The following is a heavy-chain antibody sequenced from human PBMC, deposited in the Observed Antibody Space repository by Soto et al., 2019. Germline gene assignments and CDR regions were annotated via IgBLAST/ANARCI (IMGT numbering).Heavy chain of an antibody. CDR3: AREKRTFWRFLEWLL. V-gene: IGHV3-11*01. J-gene: IGHJ4*02. D-gene: IGHD3-3*01. Sequence: GGSLRLSCAASGFTFSDYYMSWIRQAPGKGLEWVSYISSSGSTIYYADTVKGRFTISRDNAKNSLYLQMNSLRAEDTAVYYCAREKRTFWRFLEWLLWGQGTLVTVSS. CDR1: GFTFSDYY. CDR2: ISSSGSTI.